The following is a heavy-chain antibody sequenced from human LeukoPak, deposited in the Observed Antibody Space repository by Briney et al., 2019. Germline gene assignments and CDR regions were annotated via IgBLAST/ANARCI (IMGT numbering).Heavy chain of an antibody. CDR3: ARERSYYYYYMDV. J-gene: IGHJ6*03. D-gene: IGHD3-10*01. CDR2: IMSDGTGI. CDR1: GFTFSNYW. V-gene: IGHV3-74*01. Sequence: GGSLRLSCTTSGFTFSNYWMYWVRQAPGKGLMWVSRIMSDGTGITYTDSVQGRFTISRDNSKNTVYLQMKSLRAEDTAVYFCARERSYYYYYMDVWGKGTTVTVSS.